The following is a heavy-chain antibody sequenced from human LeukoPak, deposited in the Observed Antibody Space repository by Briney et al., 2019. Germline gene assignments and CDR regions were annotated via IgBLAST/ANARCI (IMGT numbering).Heavy chain of an antibody. J-gene: IGHJ3*02. Sequence: ASVKVSCKASGYTFTSYGISWVRQAPGQGLEWMGWISAYNGNTNYAQKLQGRVTMTTDTSTSTAYMELRSLRSDDTAVYYCARERDCNSTSCYDAFDIWGQGTMVTVSS. V-gene: IGHV1-18*01. CDR1: GYTFTSYG. CDR3: ARERDCNSTSCYDAFDI. CDR2: ISAYNGNT. D-gene: IGHD2-2*01.